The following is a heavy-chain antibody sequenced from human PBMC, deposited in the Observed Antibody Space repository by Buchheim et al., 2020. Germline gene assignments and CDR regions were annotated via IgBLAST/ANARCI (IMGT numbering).Heavy chain of an antibody. Sequence: QVQLVESGGGVVQPGRSLRLSCAASGFTFSSHGMHWVRQAPGKGLEWVAFIRYDGSNKYYADSVKGRFTIPRDNSKNTLYLQMNSLRAEDTAVYYCAKNYDFWSGYYLSYYYYGMDVWGQGTT. J-gene: IGHJ6*02. CDR2: IRYDGSNK. CDR1: GFTFSSHG. CDR3: AKNYDFWSGYYLSYYYYGMDV. V-gene: IGHV3-30*02. D-gene: IGHD3-3*01.